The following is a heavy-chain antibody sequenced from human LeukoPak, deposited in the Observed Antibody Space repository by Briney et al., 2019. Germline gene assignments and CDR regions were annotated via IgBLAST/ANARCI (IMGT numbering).Heavy chain of an antibody. CDR1: GGSIRSSSYY. J-gene: IGHJ4*02. V-gene: IGHV4-39*07. D-gene: IGHD3-22*01. Sequence: SETLSLTCTVAGGSIRSSSYYWGWIRQPPGKGLEWIGSIYYSGSTYYNPSLKSRVTISVDTSKNQFSLKLSSVTAADTAVYYCARDRYYYDSSGYAIDYWGQGTLVTVSS. CDR2: IYYSGST. CDR3: ARDRYYYDSSGYAIDY.